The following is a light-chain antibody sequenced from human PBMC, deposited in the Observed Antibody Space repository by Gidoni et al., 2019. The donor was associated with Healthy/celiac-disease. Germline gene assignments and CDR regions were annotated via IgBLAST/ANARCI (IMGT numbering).Light chain of an antibody. Sequence: DIVMTQSPDSLAASLGERATINCKSSQSVLYSSNNKNYLAWYQQKPGQPPKLLIYWASTRESGVPDRFSGSGSGTDFTLTISSLQAEDVAVYYCQQYYSTPHTFXQXTKLEIK. CDR3: QQYYSTPHT. J-gene: IGKJ2*01. CDR2: WAS. CDR1: QSVLYSSNNKNY. V-gene: IGKV4-1*01.